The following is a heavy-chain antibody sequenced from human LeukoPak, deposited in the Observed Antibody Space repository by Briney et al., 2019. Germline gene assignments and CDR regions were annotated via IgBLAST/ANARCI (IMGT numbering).Heavy chain of an antibody. Sequence: GGSLRLSCAASGFTFSRYWMSWVRQVPGKGLEWVANIKQDGSEKYCVDSVKGRFTISRDNAKNSLYLQMNSLRAEDTAVYYCARDGWSPDYWGQGTLVTVSS. V-gene: IGHV3-7*01. CDR2: IKQDGSEK. CDR1: GFTFSRYW. J-gene: IGHJ4*02. CDR3: ARDGWSPDY.